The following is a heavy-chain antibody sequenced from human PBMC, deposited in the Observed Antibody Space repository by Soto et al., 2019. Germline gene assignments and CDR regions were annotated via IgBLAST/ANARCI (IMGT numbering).Heavy chain of an antibody. Sequence: TSETLSLTSTVSGGSISSGGYYWSWIRQHPGKGLEWIGYIYYSGSTYYNPSLKSRVTISVDTSKNQFSLKLSSVTAADTAVYYCARLNDWNVFDYWGQGTLVTVSS. D-gene: IGHD1-1*01. CDR3: ARLNDWNVFDY. J-gene: IGHJ4*02. CDR2: IYYSGST. CDR1: GGSISSGGYY. V-gene: IGHV4-31*03.